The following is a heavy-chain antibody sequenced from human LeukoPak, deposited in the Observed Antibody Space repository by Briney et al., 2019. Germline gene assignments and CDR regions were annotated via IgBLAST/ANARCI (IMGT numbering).Heavy chain of an antibody. V-gene: IGHV1-2*02. Sequence: ASVKVSCKASGYTFSDYYMRWVRQVPGQGLEWMGWIKPNSGGTQYAQKSQGRVTMTRDTSISTAYVELSRLRSDDTAVYYCARGGFGELGQGYWGQGTLVTVSS. CDR2: IKPNSGGT. D-gene: IGHD3-10*01. J-gene: IGHJ4*02. CDR3: ARGGFGELGQGY. CDR1: GYTFSDYY.